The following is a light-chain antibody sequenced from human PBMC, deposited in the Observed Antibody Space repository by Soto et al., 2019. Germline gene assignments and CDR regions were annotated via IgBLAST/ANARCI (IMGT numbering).Light chain of an antibody. Sequence: DIVMTQSPLFLPVTPGEPASISCRSSQSLLNSNGYNSLDWYLQMPGQSPQLLIYMGSNRASGVPDRFSGSGSGTDFTLKISRVEAEDVGVYYCMQALQLPLTFGGGTKVGIK. CDR2: MGS. V-gene: IGKV2-28*01. CDR1: QSLLNSNGYNS. J-gene: IGKJ4*01. CDR3: MQALQLPLT.